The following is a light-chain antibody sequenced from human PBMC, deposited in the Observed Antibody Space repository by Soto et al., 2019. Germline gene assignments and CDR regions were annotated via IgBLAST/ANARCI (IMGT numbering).Light chain of an antibody. CDR2: EAS. J-gene: IGKJ5*01. Sequence: DSRMTQSPSTLSASVVDRVTISCRASQSISTWLAWFQPEPGKAPKLLVHEASSLQSGFPSRFSGSGSGTEFTLTIIRLEPEDFAVYYCQQYGSSPFTFGQGTRLEIK. V-gene: IGKV1-5*03. CDR3: QQYGSSPFT. CDR1: QSISTW.